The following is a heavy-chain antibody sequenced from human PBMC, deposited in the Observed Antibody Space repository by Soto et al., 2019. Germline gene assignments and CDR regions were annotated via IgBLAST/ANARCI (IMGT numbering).Heavy chain of an antibody. Sequence: QVPLVESGGGLVKPGGSLRLSCAASGFTFSDYFMSWIRQAPGKGLEWVAYINSGSSYTRYADSVKGRFTISRDNAENSLYLQMNSLRAEXXXXXXXXXXXSMLRNVRENDYWGQGTLVTVSS. D-gene: IGHD3-10*02. J-gene: IGHJ4*02. CDR2: INSGSSYT. V-gene: IGHV3-11*05. CDR3: XXXXSMLRNVRENDY. CDR1: GFTFSDYF.